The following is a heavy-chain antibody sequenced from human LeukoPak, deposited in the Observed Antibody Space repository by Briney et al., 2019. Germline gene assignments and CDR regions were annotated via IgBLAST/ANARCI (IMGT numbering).Heavy chain of an antibody. CDR2: ITTGGDTT. CDR3: AKWKYSNSGIDDY. V-gene: IGHV3-23*01. CDR1: GTTFSRLP. Sequence: GGSLRLSCAVSGTTFSRLPMTWVRQAPWKGLQWVSAITTGGDTTFYADSVKGRFTISRDNSKNTLYLQMNSLTAEDAAVYYCAKWKYSNSGIDDYWGQGTLVTVSS. J-gene: IGHJ4*02. D-gene: IGHD6-6*01.